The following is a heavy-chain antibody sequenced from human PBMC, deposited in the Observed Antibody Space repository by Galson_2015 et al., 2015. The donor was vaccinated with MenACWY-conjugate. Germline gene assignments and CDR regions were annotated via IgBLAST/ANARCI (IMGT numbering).Heavy chain of an antibody. Sequence: SLRLSCAGSGFTFESYRMSWVRQAPGKGLEWVANINRNGVGTFFADSVTGRIALSKDNAENSLYLQMNRLTAADTAIYYCGRISYDGLDYWGQGTLVTVSS. CDR1: GFTFESYR. J-gene: IGHJ4*02. CDR3: GRISYDGLDY. CDR2: INRNGVGT. V-gene: IGHV3-7*01. D-gene: IGHD3-3*01.